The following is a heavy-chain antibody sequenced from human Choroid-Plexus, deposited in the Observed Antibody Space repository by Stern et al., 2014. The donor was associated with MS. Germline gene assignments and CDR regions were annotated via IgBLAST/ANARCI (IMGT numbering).Heavy chain of an antibody. J-gene: IGHJ4*02. D-gene: IGHD2-15*01. CDR2: ISYDGSDK. V-gene: IGHV3-30*18. CDR3: AKDRQWSTSFFDY. CDR1: GFTFSNFG. Sequence: VHLVESGGGVAQPGRPLILSCAASGFTFSNFGMHWVRQAPGKGLEWVALISYDGSDKYYADSVKGQFTIFRDNSKNTLYMHMNSLRAEDTAVYYCAKDRQWSTSFFDYWGQGSLVTVSS.